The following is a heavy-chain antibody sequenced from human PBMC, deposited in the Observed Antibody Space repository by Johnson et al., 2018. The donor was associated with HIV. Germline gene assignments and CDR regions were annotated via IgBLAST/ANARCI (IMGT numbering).Heavy chain of an antibody. J-gene: IGHJ3*02. CDR3: ARYHYYDSRLNDAFDI. CDR2: ISWNSGSI. D-gene: IGHD3-22*01. CDR1: GFTFDDYA. V-gene: IGHV3-9*01. Sequence: VQLVESGGGLVKPGGSLRLSCAASGFTFDDYAMHWVRQAPGKGLEWVSGISWNSGSIGYADSVKGRFTISRDNAKNSLYLQMNSLRAEDTAVYYCARYHYYDSRLNDAFDIWGQGTMVTVSS.